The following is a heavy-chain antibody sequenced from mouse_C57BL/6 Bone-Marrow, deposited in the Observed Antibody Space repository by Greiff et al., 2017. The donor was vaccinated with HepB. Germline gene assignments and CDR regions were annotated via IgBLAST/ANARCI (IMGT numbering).Heavy chain of an antibody. CDR3: ARGLRGYFDY. CDR1: GSTFTSYW. J-gene: IGHJ2*01. CDR2: IAPSDSET. D-gene: IGHD3-1*01. V-gene: IGHV1-52*01. Sequence: QVQLQQPGAELVRPGSSVKLSCKASGSTFTSYWMHWVKQRPIQGLEWIGTIAPSDSETHYNQKFKDKATLTVDKSSSTAYMQLSSLTSEDSAVYYCARGLRGYFDYWGQGTTLTVSS.